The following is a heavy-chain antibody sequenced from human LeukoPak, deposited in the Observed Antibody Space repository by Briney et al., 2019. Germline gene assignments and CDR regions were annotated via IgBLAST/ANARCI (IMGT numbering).Heavy chain of an antibody. CDR3: AKDGITMVRGASYYYYYYMDV. D-gene: IGHD3-10*01. J-gene: IGHJ6*03. CDR2: ISYDGSNK. Sequence: GGSLRLSCAASGFTFSSYGMHWVRQAPGKGLEWVAVISYDGSNKYYADSVKGRFTISRDNSKNTLYLQMNSLRAEDTAVYYCAKDGITMVRGASYYYYYYMDVWGKGTTVTVSS. V-gene: IGHV3-30*18. CDR1: GFTFSSYG.